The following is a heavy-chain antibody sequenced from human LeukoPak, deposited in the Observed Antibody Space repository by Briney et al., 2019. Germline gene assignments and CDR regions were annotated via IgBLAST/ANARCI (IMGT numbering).Heavy chain of an antibody. V-gene: IGHV3-7*01. J-gene: IGHJ3*02. D-gene: IGHD2-21*02. CDR1: GFTFSSYW. CDR2: IKQDGNEK. Sequence: GGSLRLSCAASGFTFSSYWMSWVRQAPGKGLEWVANIKQDGNEKDYVDSVRGRFTISRDNAKNSLYLQMNSLRAEDTAVYYCAREQKQCGGDCYSDAFDIWGQGTMVTVSS. CDR3: AREQKQCGGDCYSDAFDI.